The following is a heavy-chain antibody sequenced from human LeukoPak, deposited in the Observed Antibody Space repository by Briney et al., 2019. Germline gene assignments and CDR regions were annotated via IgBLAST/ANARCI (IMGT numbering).Heavy chain of an antibody. CDR2: IRYDGSNK. J-gene: IGHJ3*02. V-gene: IGHV3-30*02. D-gene: IGHD6-6*01. CDR3: AKDRIAARPNAFDI. CDR1: GFTFSSYG. Sequence: PGGSLRLSCAASGFTFSSYGMHWVRQAPGKGLEWVAFIRYDGSNKYYADSVKGRFTISRDHSKNTLYLQMNSLRAEDTAVYYCAKDRIAARPNAFDIWGQGTMVTVSS.